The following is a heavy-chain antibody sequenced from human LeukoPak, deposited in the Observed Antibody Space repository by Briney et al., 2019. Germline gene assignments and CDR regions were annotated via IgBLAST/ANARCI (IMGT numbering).Heavy chain of an antibody. V-gene: IGHV1-8*01. CDR3: ARGARWDGSGSYYNPGY. Sequence: GASVKVSCKASGYTFTSYDINWVRQATGQGLEWMGWMNPNSGNTGYAQKFQGRVTMTRNTSISTAYMELSSLRSEDTAVYYCARGARWDGSGSYYNPGYWGQGTLVTVSS. CDR2: MNPNSGNT. D-gene: IGHD3-10*01. CDR1: GYTFTSYD. J-gene: IGHJ4*02.